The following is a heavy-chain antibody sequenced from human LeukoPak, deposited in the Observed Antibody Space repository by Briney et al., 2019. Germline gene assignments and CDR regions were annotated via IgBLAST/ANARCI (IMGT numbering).Heavy chain of an antibody. V-gene: IGHV3-7*01. CDR1: GFTFSSYW. J-gene: IGHJ3*02. CDR3: ARDADLGATITGAFDI. Sequence: GGSLRLSCAASGFTFSSYWMSWVRRAPGKGLEWVASINQEGSQNYYVDSVKGRFTISRDNTKKSLYLQINRLRFDDTAVYYCARDADLGATITGAFDIWGQGTLVSVSS. CDR2: INQEGSQN. D-gene: IGHD5-24*01.